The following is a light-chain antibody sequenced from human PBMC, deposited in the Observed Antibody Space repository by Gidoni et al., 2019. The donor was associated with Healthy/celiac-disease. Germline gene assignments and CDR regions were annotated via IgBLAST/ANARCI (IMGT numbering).Light chain of an antibody. CDR2: GAS. J-gene: IGKJ3*01. CDR3: QQYGSPRFT. Sequence: IVLTPSPGTLSLSPGERATLSCRASQSVSSSYLACDQQKPGQAPRLLIYGASSRATGIPDRFSGSGSGTDFTLTISRLEPEDFAVYYCQQYGSPRFTFGPGTKVDIK. CDR1: QSVSSSY. V-gene: IGKV3-20*01.